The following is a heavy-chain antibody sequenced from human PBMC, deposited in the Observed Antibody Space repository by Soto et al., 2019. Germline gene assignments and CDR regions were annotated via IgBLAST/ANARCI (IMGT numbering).Heavy chain of an antibody. CDR1: GFTFSSYS. CDR2: ISSSSSYI. CDR3: ARNTHYDFWSGPNAFDI. J-gene: IGHJ3*02. Sequence: GGSLRLSCAASGFTFSSYSMNWVRQAPGKGLEWVSSISSSSSYIYYADSVKGRFTISRDNAKNSLYLQMNSLRAEDTAVYYCARNTHYDFWSGPNAFDIWGQGTMVNVSS. D-gene: IGHD3-3*01. V-gene: IGHV3-21*01.